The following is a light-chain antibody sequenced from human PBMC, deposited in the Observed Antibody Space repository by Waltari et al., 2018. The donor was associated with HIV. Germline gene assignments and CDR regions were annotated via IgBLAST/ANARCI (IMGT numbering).Light chain of an antibody. CDR3: ASWYDSLKPWV. J-gene: IGLJ3*02. CDR1: SSNIGINT. V-gene: IGLV1-44*01. CDR2: CNN. Sequence: QSVLTQAPAASGTPGHSFSISCSGSSSNIGINTVNWYRQLPGTDPKLHIFCNNPRPSGLPDPISGSKSGSSDSLAISGLQSDYEADSYCASWYDSLKPWVFGAGTTLTVL.